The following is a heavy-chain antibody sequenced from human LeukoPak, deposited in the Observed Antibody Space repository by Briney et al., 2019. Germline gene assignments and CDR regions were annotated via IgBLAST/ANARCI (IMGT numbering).Heavy chain of an antibody. Sequence: GGSLRLSCAASGFTFSSYNMNWVRQAPGKGLEWVSYISDSSTTIYYADSVKGRFTISRDNAKNSLYLQMNSLRAEDTAVYYCARRNPLTQDAFDIWGQGTMVTVSS. V-gene: IGHV3-48*01. J-gene: IGHJ3*02. D-gene: IGHD3-9*01. CDR2: ISDSSTTI. CDR3: ARRNPLTQDAFDI. CDR1: GFTFSSYN.